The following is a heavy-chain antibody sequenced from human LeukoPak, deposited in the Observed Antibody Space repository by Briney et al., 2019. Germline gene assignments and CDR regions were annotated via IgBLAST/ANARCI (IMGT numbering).Heavy chain of an antibody. J-gene: IGHJ2*01. V-gene: IGHV4-59*01. CDR3: ARDNERRLTAAGTAAFDL. CDR1: GGSISSYY. CDR2: IYYSGST. Sequence: SETLSLTYTVSGGSISSYYWSWIRQPPGKGLEWIGYIYYSGSTNYNPSLKSRVTISVDTSKNQFSLKLSSVTAADTAVYYCARDNERRLTAAGTAAFDLWGRGTLVTVSS. D-gene: IGHD6-13*01.